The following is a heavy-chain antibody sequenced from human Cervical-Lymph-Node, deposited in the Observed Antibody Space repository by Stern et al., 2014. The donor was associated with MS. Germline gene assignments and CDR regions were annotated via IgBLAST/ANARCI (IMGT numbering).Heavy chain of an antibody. V-gene: IGHV1-58*01. J-gene: IGHJ3*02. CDR1: GFTFTSSA. D-gene: IGHD3-22*01. CDR3: AAEPMYYSDSVGAFDI. Sequence: QLEESGPEVKKPGTSVKVSCKASGFTFTSSAVQWVRQARGKRLEWIGWIVVGSGNTNYAQKFQERVTITRDMSTSTAYMELSSLRSEDTAVYYCAAEPMYYSDSVGAFDIWGQGTMVTVSS. CDR2: IVVGSGNT.